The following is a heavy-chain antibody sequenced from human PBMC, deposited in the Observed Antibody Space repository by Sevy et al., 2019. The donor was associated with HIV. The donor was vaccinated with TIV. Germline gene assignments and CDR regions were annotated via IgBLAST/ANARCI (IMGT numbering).Heavy chain of an antibody. J-gene: IGHJ6*02. CDR2: INPNSGGT. CDR3: AREATDYSSSSGSESYYGMDV. CDR1: GYTFTGYY. V-gene: IGHV1-2*02. Sequence: ASVKVSCKASGYTFTGYYMHWVRQAPGQGLEWMGWINPNSGGTNYAQKFQGRVTMTRDTSIGTAYMELSRLRSDDTAIYYCAREATDYSSSSGSESYYGMDVWGQGTTVTVSS. D-gene: IGHD6-6*01.